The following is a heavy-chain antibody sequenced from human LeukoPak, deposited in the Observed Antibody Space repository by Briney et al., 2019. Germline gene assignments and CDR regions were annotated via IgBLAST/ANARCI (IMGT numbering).Heavy chain of an antibody. V-gene: IGHV4-59*12. D-gene: IGHD3-10*01. Sequence: PSETLSLTCTVSGGSISSYYWSWIRQPPGKGLEWIGYIYYSGSTNYNPSLKSRVTMSVDTSKNQFSLKLSSVTAADTAVYYCAREVGWYYYYMDVWGKGTTVTVSS. J-gene: IGHJ6*03. CDR2: IYYSGST. CDR1: GGSISSYY. CDR3: AREVGWYYYYMDV.